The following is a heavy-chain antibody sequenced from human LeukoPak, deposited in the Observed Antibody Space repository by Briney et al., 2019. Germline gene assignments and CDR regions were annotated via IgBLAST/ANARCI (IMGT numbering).Heavy chain of an antibody. Sequence: SESLSLTCAVYGGSFSGYYWSWIRQPPRKGVGWDGEINHCGSQNHNPSLESRVTISVSTSKNQFVLQLSSVTAADRAGCECASGVLGSYNVDYWGQGTLVTVSS. CDR1: GGSFSGYY. CDR2: INHCGSQ. J-gene: IGHJ4*02. D-gene: IGHD1-26*01. V-gene: IGHV4-34*01. CDR3: ASGVLGSYNVDY.